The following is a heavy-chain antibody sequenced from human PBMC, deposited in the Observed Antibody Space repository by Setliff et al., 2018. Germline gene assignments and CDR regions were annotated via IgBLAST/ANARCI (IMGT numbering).Heavy chain of an antibody. CDR3: VRGGLAAAGKKGVFEH. D-gene: IGHD6-13*01. CDR1: GYTLSRHY. V-gene: IGHV1-46*01. J-gene: IGHJ4*02. Sequence: GASVKVSCKATGYTLSRHYMHWVRQAPGQGLEWMGIINTGGGSASIVDQFQGRVTMTRDTSTSTVYLELNSLRSDDTAVYYCVRGGLAAAGKKGVFEHWGQGTLVTVSS. CDR2: INTGGGSA.